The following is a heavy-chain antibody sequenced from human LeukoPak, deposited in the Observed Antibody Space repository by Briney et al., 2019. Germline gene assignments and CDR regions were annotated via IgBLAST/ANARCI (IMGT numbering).Heavy chain of an antibody. V-gene: IGHV1-69*05. J-gene: IGHJ6*03. CDR1: GGTFSSYA. Sequence: GASVKVSCKASGGTFSSYAISWVRQAPGQGLEWMGGIIPIFGTANYAQKFQGRVTITTDESTSTAYMELSSLRSEDTAVYYCAVGLMVYANKDYYYYYMDVWGKGTTVTVSS. D-gene: IGHD2-8*01. CDR2: IIPIFGTA. CDR3: AVGLMVYANKDYYYYYMDV.